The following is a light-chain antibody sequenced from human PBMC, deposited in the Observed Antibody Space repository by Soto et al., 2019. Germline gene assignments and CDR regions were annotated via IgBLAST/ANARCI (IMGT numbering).Light chain of an antibody. CDR3: ISYTSSSTWV. V-gene: IGLV2-14*01. CDR2: EVS. Sequence: QSVLTQPASVSGSPGQSITISCTGTSSDVGGYNYVSWYQHHPVKAPKLMIYEVSNRPSGVSDRFSGSRSGNTASLTISGLQPEDESDYYCISYTSSSTWVFGGGTKVTVL. CDR1: SSDVGGYNY. J-gene: IGLJ3*02.